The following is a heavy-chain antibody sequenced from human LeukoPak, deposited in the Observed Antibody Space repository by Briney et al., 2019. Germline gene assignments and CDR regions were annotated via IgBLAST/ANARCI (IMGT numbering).Heavy chain of an antibody. CDR3: ARRVRSNIAVAGYFDY. V-gene: IGHV4-59*08. Sequence: SETLSLTCTVSGGSISSYYWSWIRQPPGKGLEWIGYIYYSGSTNYNPSLKSRVTISVDTSKNQFSLKLSSVTAADTAVYYCARRVRSNIAVAGYFDYWGQGTLVTVSS. CDR1: GGSISSYY. CDR2: IYYSGST. J-gene: IGHJ4*02. D-gene: IGHD6-19*01.